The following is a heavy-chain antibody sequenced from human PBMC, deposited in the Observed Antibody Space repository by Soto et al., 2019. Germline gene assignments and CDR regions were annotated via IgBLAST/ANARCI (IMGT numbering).Heavy chain of an antibody. CDR1: GFTFSNYA. D-gene: IGHD2-15*01. Sequence: EEHLLESGRDLVQPGGSLRLYCAASGFTFSNYAMSWVRQAPGKGLDWVSGISGSAASTFYADSVKGRFTISRDNSKNTLYLQMNSLRAEDTAVYYCAKWTGRYCSGGRCYLDDPFDYWGQGTLVTVSS. CDR3: AKWTGRYCSGGRCYLDDPFDY. CDR2: ISGSAAST. V-gene: IGHV3-23*01. J-gene: IGHJ4*02.